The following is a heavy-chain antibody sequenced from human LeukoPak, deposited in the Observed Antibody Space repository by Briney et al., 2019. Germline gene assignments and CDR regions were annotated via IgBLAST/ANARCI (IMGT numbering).Heavy chain of an antibody. CDR2: IWYDGSNK. Sequence: GGSLRLSCAASGFTFSSYGMHWVRQAPGKGLERVAVIWYDGSNKYYADSVKGRFTISRDNSKNTLYLQMNSLRAEDTAVYYCARVASGIAAAGLDYWGQGTLVTVSS. V-gene: IGHV3-33*01. CDR1: GFTFSSYG. D-gene: IGHD6-13*01. J-gene: IGHJ4*02. CDR3: ARVASGIAAAGLDY.